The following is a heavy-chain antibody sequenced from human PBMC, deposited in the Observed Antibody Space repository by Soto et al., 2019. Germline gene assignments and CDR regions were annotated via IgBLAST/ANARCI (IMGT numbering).Heavy chain of an antibody. CDR3: ARETDTIFGVVSMYYGMDV. CDR2: TYYRSKWYN. V-gene: IGHV6-1*01. J-gene: IGHJ6*02. D-gene: IGHD3-3*01. Sequence: SQTLSLTCAISGDSVSSNSAAWNWIRQSPSRGLEWLGRTYYRSKWYNDYAVSVKSRITINPDTSKNQFSLQLNSVTPEDTAVYYCARETDTIFGVVSMYYGMDVWGQGTTVTVSS. CDR1: GDSVSSNSAA.